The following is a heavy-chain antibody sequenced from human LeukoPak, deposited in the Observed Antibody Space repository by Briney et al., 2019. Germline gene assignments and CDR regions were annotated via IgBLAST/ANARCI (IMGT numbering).Heavy chain of an antibody. V-gene: IGHV3-23*01. D-gene: IGHD3-22*01. J-gene: IGHJ4*02. Sequence: GGSLRLSCAASGFTFSSYAMSWVRQAPGKGLEWVSAISGSGGSTYYADSVKGRLTISRDNSKNTLYLQMNSLRAEDTAVYYCAKGAEYYYDSSGYYTLWGQGTLVTVSS. CDR3: AKGAEYYYDSSGYYTL. CDR2: ISGSGGST. CDR1: GFTFSSYA.